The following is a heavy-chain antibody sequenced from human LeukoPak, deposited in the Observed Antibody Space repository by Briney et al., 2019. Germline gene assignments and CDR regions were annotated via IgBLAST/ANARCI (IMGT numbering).Heavy chain of an antibody. CDR3: AKILGYCSGGSCYSLDY. CDR1: GFTFDDYA. D-gene: IGHD2-15*01. Sequence: GGSLRLSCAASGFTFDDYAMHWVRQAPGRGLEWVSVISGDGGSTFYADSVKGRFTISRDNSKNSLYLQMNSLRTEDTALYYCAKILGYCSGGSCYSLDYWGQGTLVTVSS. V-gene: IGHV3-43*02. CDR2: ISGDGGST. J-gene: IGHJ4*02.